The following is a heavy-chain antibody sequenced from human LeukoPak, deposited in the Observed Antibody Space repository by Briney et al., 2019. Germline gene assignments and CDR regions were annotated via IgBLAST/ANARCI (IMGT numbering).Heavy chain of an antibody. V-gene: IGHV4-31*03. CDR1: GGSISSGGYY. CDR3: ATTVGSYFDY. J-gene: IGHJ4*02. CDR2: IYYSGST. Sequence: SETLSLTCTVSGGSISSGGYYWSWIRQHPGKGLEWIGYIYYSGSTYYNPSLKSRVTMSVDTSENQFSLKLSSVPAADTAVYYCATTVGSYFDYWSQGTLVTVSS. D-gene: IGHD3-16*01.